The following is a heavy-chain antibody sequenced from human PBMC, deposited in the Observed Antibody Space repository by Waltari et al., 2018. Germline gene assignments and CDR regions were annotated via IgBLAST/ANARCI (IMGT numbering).Heavy chain of an antibody. J-gene: IGHJ6*03. V-gene: IGHV3-7*01. CDR2: IKQGGSEN. Sequence: EVQLGESGGGLVQPGGSLRLSCAASGFTFSSYWMSWVRQAPGQGLEWVANIKQGGSENYYVDSGKGRFTIARDNAKKSLYLQMNSLRAEDTAVYYCARELALLVPAAISHYYYMDVWGKGTTVTISS. CDR3: ARELALLVPAAISHYYYMDV. CDR1: GFTFSSYW. D-gene: IGHD2-2*02.